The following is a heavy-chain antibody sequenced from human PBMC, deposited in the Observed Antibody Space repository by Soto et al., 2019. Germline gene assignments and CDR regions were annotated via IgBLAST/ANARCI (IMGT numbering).Heavy chain of an antibody. CDR3: ARDGVRGYSYPRGYYGMDG. V-gene: IGHV1-69*13. CDR2: IIPIFGTA. CDR1: GGTFSSYA. J-gene: IGHJ6*02. D-gene: IGHD5-18*01. Sequence: GASVKVSCKASGGTFSSYAISWVRQAPGQGLEWMGGIIPIFGTANHAQKFQGRVTITADESTSTAYMELSSLRSEDTAVYYCARDGVRGYSYPRGYYGMDGWGQGTTVTVAS.